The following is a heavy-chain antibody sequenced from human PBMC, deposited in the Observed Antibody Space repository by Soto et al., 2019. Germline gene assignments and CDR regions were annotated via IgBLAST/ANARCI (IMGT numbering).Heavy chain of an antibody. Sequence: SVKVSCKASGGTFSSYAISWVRQAPGQGLEWMGGIIPIFGTANYAQKFQGRVTITADESTSTAYMELSSLRSEDTAVYYCARDNSAGVVAARTLSGDYGMDVWGQGTTVTVSS. CDR2: IIPIFGTA. CDR3: ARDNSAGVVAARTLSGDYGMDV. D-gene: IGHD2-15*01. V-gene: IGHV1-69*13. CDR1: GGTFSSYA. J-gene: IGHJ6*02.